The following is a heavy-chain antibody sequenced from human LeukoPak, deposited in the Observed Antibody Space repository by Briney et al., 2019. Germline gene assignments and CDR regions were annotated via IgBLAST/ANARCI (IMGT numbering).Heavy chain of an antibody. CDR1: GFTFSSYS. V-gene: IGHV3-48*01. CDR2: ISSSSSII. CDR3: ARGPPPQRFGGPYYEGYFEN. D-gene: IGHD3-3*01. Sequence: GGSLRLSCAASGFTFSSYSMNWVRQAPGKGLEWVAYISSSSSIIYYVNSVKGRFTISRDNSKNTLYLQMNSLRAEDTAVYYCARGPPPQRFGGPYYEGYFENWGQGTLVTVSS. J-gene: IGHJ4*02.